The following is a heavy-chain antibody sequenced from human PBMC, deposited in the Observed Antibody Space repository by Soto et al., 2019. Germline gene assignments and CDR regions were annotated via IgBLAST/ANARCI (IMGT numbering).Heavy chain of an antibody. Sequence: QVQLVQSGAEVKKPGASVKVSCKTSGYTFTSYGISWVRQAPGQGLEWMGWISAYNGNTNYAQKLQGRVTMTTDTATSTAYMELRSLRSDDTAVYYCASSLLVGYGLEGESDWGQGTLVTVSS. CDR2: ISAYNGNT. D-gene: IGHD5-18*01. CDR3: ASSLLVGYGLEGESD. J-gene: IGHJ4*02. CDR1: GYTFTSYG. V-gene: IGHV1-18*01.